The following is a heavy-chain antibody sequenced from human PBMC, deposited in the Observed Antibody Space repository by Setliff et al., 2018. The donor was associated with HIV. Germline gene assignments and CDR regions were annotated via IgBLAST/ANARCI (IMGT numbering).Heavy chain of an antibody. D-gene: IGHD3-22*01. V-gene: IGHV4-4*09. CDR1: GGSISSYY. Sequence: PSETLSLTCIVSGGSISSYYWSWIRQPPGKELEWIGDIYTNGSTDYNPSLKSRVTISVDPSKKRFSLRLSSVTAADTAVYYCARHSGYYYDSSGYYPFDVWGQGTMVTVSS. CDR3: ARHSGYYYDSSGYYPFDV. CDR2: IYTNGST. J-gene: IGHJ3*01.